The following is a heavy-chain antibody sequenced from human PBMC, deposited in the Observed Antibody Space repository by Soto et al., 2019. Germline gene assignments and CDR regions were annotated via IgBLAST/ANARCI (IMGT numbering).Heavy chain of an antibody. J-gene: IGHJ4*02. CDR1: GYRFINYW. CDR2: IDPSDSYT. V-gene: IGHV5-10-1*03. Sequence: EVQLVPSGAEVKKPGESLRLSCQGSGYRFINYWISWVRQMPGKGLAWVGRIDPSDSYTVYSPSFQGHVTISIDTAINTAFLEWRSLQASDTAMYYCVRHGNGTPFYFDLWGRGTLVPVSS. CDR3: VRHGNGTPFYFDL. D-gene: IGHD1-1*01.